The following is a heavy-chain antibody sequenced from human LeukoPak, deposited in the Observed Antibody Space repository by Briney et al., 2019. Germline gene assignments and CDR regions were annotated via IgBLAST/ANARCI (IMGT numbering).Heavy chain of an antibody. CDR3: ARGALRYSDY. J-gene: IGHJ4*02. CDR2: ISSSSSAI. Sequence: PGGSLRLSCAASGFTFSSYTMNWVRQAPGKGLEWVSSISSSSSAIYYAAPVKGRFTISRDNAKNSLYLQMNSLRDEDTAVYYYARGALRYSDYWGQGTLVTVSS. D-gene: IGHD3-9*01. V-gene: IGHV3-48*02. CDR1: GFTFSSYT.